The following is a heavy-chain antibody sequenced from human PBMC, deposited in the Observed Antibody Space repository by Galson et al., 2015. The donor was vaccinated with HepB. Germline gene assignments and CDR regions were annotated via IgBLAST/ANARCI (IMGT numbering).Heavy chain of an antibody. CDR3: TRDSLEFRITIFGVVGDFDY. V-gene: IGHV3-49*03. Sequence: SLRLSCAASGFTFGDYAMSWFRQAPGKGLEWVGFIRSKAYGGTTEYAASVKGRFTISRDDSKSIAYLQMNSLKTEDTAVYYCTRDSLEFRITIFGVVGDFDYWGQGTLVTVSS. CDR2: IRSKAYGGTT. CDR1: GFTFGDYA. J-gene: IGHJ4*02. D-gene: IGHD3-3*01.